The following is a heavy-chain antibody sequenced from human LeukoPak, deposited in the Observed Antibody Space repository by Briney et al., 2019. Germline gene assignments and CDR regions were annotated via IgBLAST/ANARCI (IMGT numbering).Heavy chain of an antibody. D-gene: IGHD5-24*01. CDR1: GFTFSFYD. Sequence: GGSLRLSCTTSGFTFSFYDMAWVRQAPGKGLEFVSSISRSSSYRFSAGSVRGRFLISRDDATNSLFLDMNSLSGEDTAIYYCARIGPGTDVYNSFDYWGQGTLVTVSS. CDR2: ISRSSSYR. J-gene: IGHJ4*02. CDR3: ARIGPGTDVYNSFDY. V-gene: IGHV3-21*01.